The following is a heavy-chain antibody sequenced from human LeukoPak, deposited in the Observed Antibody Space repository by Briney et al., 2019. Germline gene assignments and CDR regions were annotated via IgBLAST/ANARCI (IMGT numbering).Heavy chain of an antibody. J-gene: IGHJ2*01. V-gene: IGHV4-59*01. D-gene: IGHD1-14*01. CDR3: ARTGRRGYFDF. Sequence: SETLSLTCNVSGACISDYYWSWVRQSPEKGLEWIASLLYSGSAHYSPSLRSRVAISGDTSNNQFSLKLTSVTTADTAVYFCARTGRRGYFDFWGRGTPVTVSS. CDR2: LLYSGSA. CDR1: GACISDYY.